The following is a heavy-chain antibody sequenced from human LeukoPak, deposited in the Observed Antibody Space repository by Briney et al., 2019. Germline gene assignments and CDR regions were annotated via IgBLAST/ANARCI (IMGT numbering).Heavy chain of an antibody. D-gene: IGHD3-10*01. Sequence: GGSLRLSCSASGFTFSSYAMHWVRQAPGKGLEWVSAISGSGGSTYYVDSVKGRFTISRDNSKNTLYLQMNSLRAEDTAVYYCAKDRSSSGSYFDYWGQGTLVTVSS. CDR3: AKDRSSSGSYFDY. J-gene: IGHJ4*02. V-gene: IGHV3-23*01. CDR1: GFTFSSYA. CDR2: ISGSGGST.